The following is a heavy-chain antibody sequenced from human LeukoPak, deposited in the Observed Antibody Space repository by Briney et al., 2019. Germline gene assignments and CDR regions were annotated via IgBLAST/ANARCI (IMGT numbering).Heavy chain of an antibody. CDR2: IKPDGSEK. V-gene: IGHV3-7*01. J-gene: IGHJ4*02. CDR3: ARSYS. Sequence: GGSLRLSCVASGFSFSSNWMSWVRQAPGKGLEWVANIKPDGSEKYYVDSVKGRFTISRDSAKNSLYLQMNSLRAEDTAVYYCARSYSWGQGALVTVSS. CDR1: GFSFSSNW.